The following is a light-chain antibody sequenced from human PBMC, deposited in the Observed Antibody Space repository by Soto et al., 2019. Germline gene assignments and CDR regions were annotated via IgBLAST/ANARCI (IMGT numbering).Light chain of an antibody. Sequence: QSVLTQPASVSGSPRQSITISCTGTSSDVGGYNYVSWYQQHPGKAPKLMIYDVSNRPSGVSNRFSGSNSGNTASLTISGLQAEDEADYYCSSYTTSSPHVVFGGGTQVTVL. CDR2: DVS. J-gene: IGLJ2*01. CDR1: SSDVGGYNY. V-gene: IGLV2-14*01. CDR3: SSYTTSSPHVV.